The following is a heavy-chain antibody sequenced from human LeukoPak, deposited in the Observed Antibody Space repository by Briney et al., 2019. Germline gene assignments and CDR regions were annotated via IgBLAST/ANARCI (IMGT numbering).Heavy chain of an antibody. J-gene: IGHJ4*02. CDR2: ISSNGGST. D-gene: IGHD5-18*01. Sequence: GGSLRLSCAASGFTFSSYAMHWVRQAPGKGLEYVSAISSNGGSTYYANSVKGRFTISRDNSKNTLYLQMGSLRAEDMAVYYCARDGQDTAIDYWGQRTLVTVSS. CDR1: GFTFSSYA. CDR3: ARDGQDTAIDY. V-gene: IGHV3-64*01.